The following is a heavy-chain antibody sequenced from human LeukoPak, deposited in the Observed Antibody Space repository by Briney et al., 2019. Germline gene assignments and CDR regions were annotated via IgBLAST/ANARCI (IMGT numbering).Heavy chain of an antibody. CDR1: GFTFTYAW. V-gene: IGHV3-15*01. D-gene: IGHD1-26*01. CDR2: IKSETDGGTT. Sequence: PGGSLRLSCAASGFTFTYAWMSWVRQAPGKGLEWVGRIKSETDGGTTAYGSPVKGRFTISRDDSKKTLFLQINTLKTEDTAIYYCTTSGSHIDCWGQRTLVTASS. J-gene: IGHJ4*02. CDR3: TTSGSHIDC.